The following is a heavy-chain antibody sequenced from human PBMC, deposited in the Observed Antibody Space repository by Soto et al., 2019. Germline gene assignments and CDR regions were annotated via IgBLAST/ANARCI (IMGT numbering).Heavy chain of an antibody. Sequence: ESGGGLVQPGGSLRLSCAASGFTFSSYSMNWVRQAPGKGLEWVSYISSSSSTIYYADSVKGRFTISRDNAKNSLYLQMNSLRDEDTAVYYCARDTQQLIDFGMDVWGQGTTVTVSS. CDR2: ISSSSSTI. CDR1: GFTFSSYS. CDR3: ARDTQQLIDFGMDV. V-gene: IGHV3-48*02. J-gene: IGHJ6*02. D-gene: IGHD6-13*01.